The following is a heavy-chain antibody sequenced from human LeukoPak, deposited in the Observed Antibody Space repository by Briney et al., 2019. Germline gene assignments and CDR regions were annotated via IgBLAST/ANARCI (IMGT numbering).Heavy chain of an antibody. CDR2: ISAYNGNT. Sequence: ASVKVSCKASGYTFTSYGISWVRQAPGQGLEWMGWISAYNGNTNYAQKLQGRVTMTTDTSTSTAYMELRSLRSDDTAAYYCATTGGYCSGGSCRNWFDPWGQGTLVTVSS. CDR3: ATTGGYCSGGSCRNWFDP. V-gene: IGHV1-18*01. CDR1: GYTFTSYG. J-gene: IGHJ5*02. D-gene: IGHD2-15*01.